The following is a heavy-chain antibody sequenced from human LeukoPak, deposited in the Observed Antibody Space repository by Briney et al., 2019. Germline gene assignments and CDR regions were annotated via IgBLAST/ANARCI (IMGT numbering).Heavy chain of an antibody. V-gene: IGHV3-48*03. CDR2: ISSSGSTI. CDR1: GFTFSSYE. J-gene: IGHJ4*02. CDR3: ARGGLRFLVWLSTFDY. D-gene: IGHD3-3*01. Sequence: PGGSLRLSCAASGFTFSSYEMNWVRQAPGKGLEWVSYISSSGSTIYYADSVKGRFTISRDNAKNSLYLQMNSLRAEDTAVYYCARGGLRFLVWLSTFDYWGQGTLVTVSS.